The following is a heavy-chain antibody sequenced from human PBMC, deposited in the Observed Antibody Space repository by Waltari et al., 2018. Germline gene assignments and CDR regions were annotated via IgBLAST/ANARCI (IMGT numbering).Heavy chain of an antibody. D-gene: IGHD3-22*01. CDR2: FYPEDGET. J-gene: IGHJ5*02. V-gene: IGHV1-24*01. CDR3: ATLAFTYYDSSGYYFP. Sequence: QVQLVQSGAEVKKPGASVKVSCKVYGYTLTELSMHWVRQAPGKGLGWMGGFYPEDGETIYAQKFQGRVTMPEDTSTDTAYMELSSLRSEDTAVYYCATLAFTYYDSSGYYFPWGQGTLVTVSS. CDR1: GYTLTELS.